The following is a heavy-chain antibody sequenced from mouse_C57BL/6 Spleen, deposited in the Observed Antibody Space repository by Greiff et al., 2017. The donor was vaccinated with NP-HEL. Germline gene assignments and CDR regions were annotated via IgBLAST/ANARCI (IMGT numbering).Heavy chain of an antibody. V-gene: IGHV1-31*01. CDR3: ARTYDYDVRAWFAY. D-gene: IGHD2-4*01. J-gene: IGHJ3*01. CDR2: IYPYNGVS. CDR1: GYSFTGYY. Sequence: VQLKESGPELVKPGASVKISCKASGYSFTGYYMHWVKQSHGNILDWIGYIYPYNGVSSYNQKFKGKATWTVDKYSSTAYMELRSLTSEDSAVYYCARTYDYDVRAWFAYGGQGTLVTVCA.